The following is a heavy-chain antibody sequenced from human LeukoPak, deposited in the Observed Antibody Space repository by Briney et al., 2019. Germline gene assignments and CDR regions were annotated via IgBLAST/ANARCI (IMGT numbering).Heavy chain of an antibody. Sequence: GGSLRLSCAASGFTFSNYWMSWVRQSPGRGLEWVANIDRDGSAEYYVDSVKGRFTISRDNAKNSLYLQMNSLRAEDTAVYYCASSGHWYYFDYWGQGTLVTVSS. J-gene: IGHJ4*02. D-gene: IGHD6-19*01. V-gene: IGHV3-7*01. CDR2: IDRDGSAE. CDR1: GFTFSNYW. CDR3: ASSGHWYYFDY.